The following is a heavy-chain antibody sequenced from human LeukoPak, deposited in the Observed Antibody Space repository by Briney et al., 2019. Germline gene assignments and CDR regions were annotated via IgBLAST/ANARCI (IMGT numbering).Heavy chain of an antibody. CDR1: GGSISSYY. CDR3: ARFRYLGGWTYYGMDV. V-gene: IGHV4-4*07. Sequence: SETLSLTCTVSGGSISSYYWSWIRQPAGKGLEWIGRIYTSGSTNYNPSLKSRVTMSVDTSKNQFSLKLSSVTAADTAVYYCARFRYLGGWTYYGMDVWGQGTTATVSS. J-gene: IGHJ6*02. D-gene: IGHD3-16*02. CDR2: IYTSGST.